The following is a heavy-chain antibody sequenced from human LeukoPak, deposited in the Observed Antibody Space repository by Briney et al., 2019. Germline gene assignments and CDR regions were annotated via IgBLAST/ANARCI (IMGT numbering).Heavy chain of an antibody. CDR2: IYTSGST. CDR1: GGSISSYY. D-gene: IGHD4-17*01. J-gene: IGHJ6*03. CDR3: AREGYGDSLGYYCMDV. V-gene: IGHV4-4*07. Sequence: PSETLSLTCTVSGGSISSYYWSWIRQPAGKGLEWIGRIYTSGSTNYNPSLKSRVTMSVDTSKNQFSLKLSSVTAADTAVYYCAREGYGDSLGYYCMDVWGKGTTVTVSS.